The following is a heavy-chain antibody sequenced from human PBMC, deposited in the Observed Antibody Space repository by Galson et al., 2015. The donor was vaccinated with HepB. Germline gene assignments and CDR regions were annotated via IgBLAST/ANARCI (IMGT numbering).Heavy chain of an antibody. Sequence: QSGAEVKKPGASVKVSCKASGGTFSGYGSSWVRQAPGQGLEWMGRIIPVLGIANNAQKFQGRVTITADKSTSTAYMELSSLRSEDTAVYYCAREFRGARDNYYYYYYMDVWGKGTTVTVSS. D-gene: IGHD3-10*01. CDR3: AREFRGARDNYYYYYYMDV. CDR1: GGTFSGYG. CDR2: IIPVLGIA. V-gene: IGHV1-69*04. J-gene: IGHJ6*03.